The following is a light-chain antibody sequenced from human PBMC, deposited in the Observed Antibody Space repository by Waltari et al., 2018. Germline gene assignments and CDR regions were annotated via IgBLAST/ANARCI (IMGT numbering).Light chain of an antibody. CDR3: QQRSNWPGLT. Sequence: EIVLTQSPATLSLSPGARATLSCSASQSVSSYLAWYQQKPGQAPRLLIYDASNRATGIPARFSGSGSGTDFTLTISSLEPEDFAVYYCQQRSNWPGLTFGGGTKVEIK. V-gene: IGKV3-11*01. J-gene: IGKJ4*01. CDR2: DAS. CDR1: QSVSSY.